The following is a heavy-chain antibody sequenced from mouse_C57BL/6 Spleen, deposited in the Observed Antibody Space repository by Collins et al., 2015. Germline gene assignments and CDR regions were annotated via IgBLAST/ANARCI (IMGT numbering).Heavy chain of an antibody. Sequence: SGAELVRPGVSVKISCKGSGYTFTDYAMHWVKQSHAKSLEWIGVISTYYGDASYNQKFKGKATMTVDKSSSTAYMELARLTSEDSAIYYCARYYGNYFDYWGQGTTLTVSS. CDR2: ISTYYGDA. V-gene: IGHV1S137*01. D-gene: IGHD2-1*01. CDR1: GYTFTDYA. J-gene: IGHJ2*01. CDR3: ARYYGNYFDY.